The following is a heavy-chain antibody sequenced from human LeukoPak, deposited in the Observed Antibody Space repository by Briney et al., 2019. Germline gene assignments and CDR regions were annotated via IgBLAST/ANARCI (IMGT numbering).Heavy chain of an antibody. CDR2: IYSGGKT. D-gene: IGHD1-26*01. J-gene: IGHJ4*02. CDR1: GFTVSDYY. CDR3: AKDLGRYRNNYFDY. Sequence: GGSLRLSCAVSGFTVSDYYMSWVRQAPGKGLEWVSVIYSGGKTYYADSVKGRFTISRDDSKNTLYLQMNSLRAEDTAVYYCAKDLGRYRNNYFDYWGQGTLVTVSS. V-gene: IGHV3-53*01.